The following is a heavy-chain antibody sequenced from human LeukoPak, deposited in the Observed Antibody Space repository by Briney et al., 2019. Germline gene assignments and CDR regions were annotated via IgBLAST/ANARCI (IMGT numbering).Heavy chain of an antibody. CDR3: ARDVEAMAAAGGGVDY. Sequence: GGSLRLSCAASGFTFSIYSINWVRQAPGKGLEWVSSITSSSNYIYYADSVKGRFTISRDNAKNSLYLQMNSLRAEDTAVYYCARDVEAMAAAGGGVDYWGQGTLVTVSS. D-gene: IGHD6-13*01. CDR1: GFTFSIYS. CDR2: ITSSSNYI. V-gene: IGHV3-21*01. J-gene: IGHJ4*02.